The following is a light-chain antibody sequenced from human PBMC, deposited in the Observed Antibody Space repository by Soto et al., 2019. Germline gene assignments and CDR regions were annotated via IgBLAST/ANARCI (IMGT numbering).Light chain of an antibody. CDR3: HQDHSYSAAT. J-gene: IGKJ1*01. Sequence: MSEAPGSVCATKEKKVTIACRASQSIRRWLAWYQQKPGKAPKLLIFDASTLESGVPSRFSGRGSETEFTLTISSLQPDDSSTYYCHQDHSYSAATFGPGTKVDIK. CDR1: QSIRRW. V-gene: IGKV1-5*01. CDR2: DAS.